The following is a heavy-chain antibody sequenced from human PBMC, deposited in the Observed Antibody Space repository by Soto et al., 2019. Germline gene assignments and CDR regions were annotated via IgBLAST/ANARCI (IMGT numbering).Heavy chain of an antibody. CDR3: ARVGNDRISDSEYYFES. D-gene: IGHD1-1*01. CDR1: GDSISSGDYS. J-gene: IGHJ4*02. CDR2: IYHSGGV. Sequence: QVQLQESGSGVLKPSETLSVTCAVSGDSISSGDYSWSWIRQPPGKGLEWIGYIYHSGGVYYNPSLKSRVSMSLDRSNNRFSLRLRSVTAADTATYYCARVGNDRISDSEYYFESWGQGSLVSVSS. V-gene: IGHV4-30-2*01.